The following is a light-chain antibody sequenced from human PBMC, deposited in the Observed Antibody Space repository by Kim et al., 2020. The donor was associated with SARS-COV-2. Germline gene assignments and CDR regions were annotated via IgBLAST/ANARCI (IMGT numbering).Light chain of an antibody. J-gene: IGKJ1*01. CDR1: QSVGSDY. CDR2: GAS. V-gene: IGKV3-20*01. CDR3: QQYGDSPRT. Sequence: IVLTHSPGTLSLSPGERDTLSCRASQSVGSDYLAWYQQKPGQPPRLLIYGASSRASGIPDRFSGSGSGTDFTLTISRLEPEDLAVYYCQQYGDSPRTFGQGTKLDIK.